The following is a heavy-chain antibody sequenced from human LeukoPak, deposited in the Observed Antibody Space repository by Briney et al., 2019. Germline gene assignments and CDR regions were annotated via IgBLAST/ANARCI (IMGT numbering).Heavy chain of an antibody. CDR2: INPNSGDT. CDR1: GYTFTGYY. Sequence: ASVKVSCKASGYTFTGYYMHWVRQAPGQGLEWMGWINPNSGDTNYAQKFQGRVTMTRDTSISTAYMELSRLRSDDTAVYYCARDYYDSSGVDYWGQGTLVTVSS. CDR3: ARDYYDSSGVDY. J-gene: IGHJ4*02. V-gene: IGHV1-2*02. D-gene: IGHD3-22*01.